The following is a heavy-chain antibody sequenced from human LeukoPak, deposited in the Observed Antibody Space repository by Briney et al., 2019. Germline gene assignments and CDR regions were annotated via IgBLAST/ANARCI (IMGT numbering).Heavy chain of an antibody. Sequence: PGGSLRLSCAASGFTFSNAWMSWVRQATGKGLEWVSAISGSGGSTYYADSVKGRFTISRDNSKNTLYLQMNSLRAEDTAVYYCAKSATVTPRLFDYWGQGTLVTVSS. D-gene: IGHD4-17*01. J-gene: IGHJ4*02. CDR2: ISGSGGST. CDR3: AKSATVTPRLFDY. CDR1: GFTFSNAW. V-gene: IGHV3-23*01.